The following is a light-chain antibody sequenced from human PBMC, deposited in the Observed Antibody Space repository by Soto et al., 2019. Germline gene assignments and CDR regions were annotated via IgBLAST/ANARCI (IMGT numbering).Light chain of an antibody. Sequence: EIVLTQSPGTLSLSPGERATLSCRASQSLSSNYLAWYQQKPGQAPRLLIYGASSRATDIPDRFSGSGSGTDFTLTINSLEPEDFAVYYCQHHGTSPPWTFGQGTKVEIK. J-gene: IGKJ1*01. V-gene: IGKV3-20*01. CDR2: GAS. CDR1: QSLSSNY. CDR3: QHHGTSPPWT.